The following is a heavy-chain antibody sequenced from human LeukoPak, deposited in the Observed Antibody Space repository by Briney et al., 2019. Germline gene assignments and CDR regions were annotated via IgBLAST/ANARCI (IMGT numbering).Heavy chain of an antibody. Sequence: GGSLRLSCAASGFTFSSYGMHWVRQAPGKGLEWVAFIRYDGSNKYYADSVKGRFTISRDNSKNTPYLQMNSLRAEDTAVYYCAKEVGYSGYDDFDYWGQGTLVTVSS. V-gene: IGHV3-30*02. CDR2: IRYDGSNK. CDR3: AKEVGYSGYDDFDY. J-gene: IGHJ4*02. CDR1: GFTFSSYG. D-gene: IGHD5-12*01.